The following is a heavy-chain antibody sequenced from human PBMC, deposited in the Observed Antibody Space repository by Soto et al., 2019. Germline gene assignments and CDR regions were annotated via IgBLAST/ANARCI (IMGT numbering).Heavy chain of an antibody. J-gene: IGHJ4*02. CDR3: ARDIGGIAADVY. D-gene: IGHD6-13*01. V-gene: IGHV1-3*01. Sequence: ASVKVSCKASGYTFTSYAMHWVRQAPGQRLEWMGWINAGNGNTKYSQKFQGRVTITRDTSASTAYMELSSLRSEDTAVYYCARDIGGIAADVYWGQGTLVTVSS. CDR2: INAGNGNT. CDR1: GYTFTSYA.